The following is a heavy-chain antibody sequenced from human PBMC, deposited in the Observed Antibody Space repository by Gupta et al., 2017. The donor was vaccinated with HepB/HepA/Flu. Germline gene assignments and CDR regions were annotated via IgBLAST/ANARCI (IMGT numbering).Heavy chain of an antibody. J-gene: IGHJ4*02. Sequence: EVQLVESGGGLVKPGGSLRLSCAASGFTFSSYSMNWVRQAPGKGLEWVSSISSSSIYIYYEDSVKGRFTISRDNAKNSLYLQMNSLRAEDTAVYYCVRDGGDYYGSGSFPFDYWGQGTLVTVSS. CDR2: ISSSSIYI. D-gene: IGHD3-10*01. CDR1: GFTFSSYS. CDR3: VRDGGDYYGSGSFPFDY. V-gene: IGHV3-21*02.